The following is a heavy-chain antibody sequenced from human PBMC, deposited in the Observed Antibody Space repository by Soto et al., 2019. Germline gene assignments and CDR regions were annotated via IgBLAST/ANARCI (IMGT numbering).Heavy chain of an antibody. D-gene: IGHD3-22*01. J-gene: IGHJ5*02. CDR2: IYHSGST. Sequence: SETLSLTCAVSGGSISSSNWWSWVRQPPGKGLEWIGEIYHSGSTNYNPSLKSRVTISVDKSKNQFSLKLSSVTAADTAVYYCARELRGYYDSSGYPNNWFDPWGQGTLVTVSS. V-gene: IGHV4-4*02. CDR1: GGSISSSNW. CDR3: ARELRGYYDSSGYPNNWFDP.